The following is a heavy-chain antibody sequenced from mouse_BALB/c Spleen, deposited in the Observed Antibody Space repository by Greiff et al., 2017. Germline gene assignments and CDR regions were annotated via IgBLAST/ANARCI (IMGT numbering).Heavy chain of an antibody. V-gene: IGHV3-6*02. CDR2: ISYDGSN. CDR3: ARGDYDYAMDY. CDR1: GYSITSGYY. D-gene: IGHD2-4*01. J-gene: IGHJ4*01. Sequence: EVQLVESGPGLVKPSQSLSLTFSVTGYSITSGYYWNWIRQFPGNKLEWMGYISYDGSNNYNPSLKNRISITRDTSKNQFFLKLNSVTTEDTATYYCARGDYDYAMDYWGQGTSVTVSS.